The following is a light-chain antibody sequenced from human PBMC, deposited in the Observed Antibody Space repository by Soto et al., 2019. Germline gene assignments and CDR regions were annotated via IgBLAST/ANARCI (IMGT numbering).Light chain of an antibody. CDR3: QSYDSSLSNLVV. CDR1: SSNTGADYD. CDR2: DNN. J-gene: IGLJ2*01. Sequence: QSVLTPPPSVSGAPGQRVTISCTGSSSNTGADYDVHWYQHLPGSAPKLLIYDNNIRPSGVPDRFSGSKSGTSASLAITGLQAEDEGDYYCQSYDSSLSNLVVFGGGTKLTVL. V-gene: IGLV1-40*01.